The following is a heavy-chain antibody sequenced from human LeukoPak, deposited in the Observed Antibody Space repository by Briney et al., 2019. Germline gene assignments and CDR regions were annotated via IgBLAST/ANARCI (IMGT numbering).Heavy chain of an antibody. Sequence: ASVKVSCKASGYTFTSYDINWVRQATGQGLEWMGWMNPNSGNTGYAQKFQGRVTMTRNTSISTAYMELSSLRSEDTAVYYCARAQGHSNYYYMDVWGKGTTVTVSS. D-gene: IGHD4-11*01. CDR2: MNPNSGNT. V-gene: IGHV1-8*01. CDR1: GYTFTSYD. CDR3: ARAQGHSNYYYMDV. J-gene: IGHJ6*03.